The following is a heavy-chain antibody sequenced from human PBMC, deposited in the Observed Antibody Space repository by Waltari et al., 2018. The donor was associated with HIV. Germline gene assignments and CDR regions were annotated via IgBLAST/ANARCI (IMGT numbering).Heavy chain of an antibody. CDR3: ARGRGIHLGMDV. Sequence: QVRLVQSGAEVKKHGSSVKLSCKASGDNFSSNAVTWVRQAPGQGLEWMGWISPGLHTADYAQKFQGIVTITVDRSTATVYMELSSLRSDDTAVYYCARGRGIHLGMDVWGQGTTVTVSS. D-gene: IGHD5-12*01. J-gene: IGHJ6*02. CDR2: ISPGLHTA. V-gene: IGHV1-69*04. CDR1: GDNFSSNA.